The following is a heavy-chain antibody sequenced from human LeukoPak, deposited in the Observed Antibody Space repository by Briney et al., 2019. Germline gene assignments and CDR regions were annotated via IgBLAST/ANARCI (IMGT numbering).Heavy chain of an antibody. V-gene: IGHV3-23*01. CDR3: AKGVRLWFAFYFDY. Sequence: PGGSLRLSCAASGFTFSGYAMSWVRQAPGKGLEWVAAIGARGLTTHYADSVKGRFTISRDNSKNTLYLQMNSLRAEDTALYYCAKGVRLWFAFYFDYWGQGTLVTVSS. J-gene: IGHJ4*02. D-gene: IGHD5-18*01. CDR2: IGARGLTT. CDR1: GFTFSGYA.